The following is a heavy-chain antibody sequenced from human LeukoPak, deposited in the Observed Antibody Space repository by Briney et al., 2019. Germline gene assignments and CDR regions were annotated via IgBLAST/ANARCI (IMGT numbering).Heavy chain of an antibody. D-gene: IGHD3-22*01. CDR1: GGSISSSSYY. CDR3: ARLNYYDSSGDHAFDI. CDR2: IYYSGST. Sequence: SETLSLTCTVSGGSISSSSYYWGWIRQPPGKGLEWIGSIYYSGSTYYNPSLKSRVTISVDTSKNQFSLKLSSVTAADTAVYYCARLNYYDSSGDHAFDIWGQGTVVTVSS. V-gene: IGHV4-39*01. J-gene: IGHJ3*02.